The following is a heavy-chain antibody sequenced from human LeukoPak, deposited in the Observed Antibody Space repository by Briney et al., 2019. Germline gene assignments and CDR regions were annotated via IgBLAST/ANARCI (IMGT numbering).Heavy chain of an antibody. CDR2: INPSGGST. V-gene: IGHV1-46*01. J-gene: IGHJ3*02. Sequence: ASVKVSCKASGYSFINYYIHWVRQAPGQGLEWMGIINPSGGSTTYAQKFQGRVTMTRDMSTSTVYMELSSLRSEDTAVYYCARPTVGATMLDAFDIWGQGTMVTVSS. D-gene: IGHD2-2*01. CDR1: GYSFINYY. CDR3: ARPTVGATMLDAFDI.